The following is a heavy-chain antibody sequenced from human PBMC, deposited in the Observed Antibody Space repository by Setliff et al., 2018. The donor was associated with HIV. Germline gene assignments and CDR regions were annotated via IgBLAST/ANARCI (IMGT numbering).Heavy chain of an antibody. CDR1: GGSISSSSYY. CDR3: VRDYYDYVWGSYRLFDY. CDR2: IYYNGST. J-gene: IGHJ4*02. Sequence: SETLSLTCTVSGGSISSSSYYWGWIRQPPGKGLEWIGSIYYNGSTCYNPSLKSRVTISVDTSKNQFSLKLSSVTAADTAVYYCVRDYYDYVWGSYRLFDYWGQGTLVTVSS. V-gene: IGHV4-39*07. D-gene: IGHD3-16*02.